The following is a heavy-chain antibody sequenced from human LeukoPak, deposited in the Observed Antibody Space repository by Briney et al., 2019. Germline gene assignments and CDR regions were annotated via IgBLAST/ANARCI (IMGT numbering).Heavy chain of an antibody. CDR2: IRSDGSEQ. CDR3: SGRDSSRSPWAY. J-gene: IGHJ4*02. Sequence: GGSLRLSCAASGFPFSSFWMNWVRQTPGRGLEWLANIRSDGSEQYYVDSVGGRFTISRDNAKNSVYLDMNNLRVDDTGVYYCSGRDSSRSPWAYWGQGTLVSVSS. V-gene: IGHV3-7*01. D-gene: IGHD2-2*01. CDR1: GFPFSSFW.